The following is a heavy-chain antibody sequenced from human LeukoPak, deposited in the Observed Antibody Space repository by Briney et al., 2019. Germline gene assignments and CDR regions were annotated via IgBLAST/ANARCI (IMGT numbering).Heavy chain of an antibody. CDR3: AKDSVLLSHGENDY. Sequence: GGSLRLSCAASGFTFSNYAMSWVRQAPGKGLEWVSASSGSGGSTYYADSVKGRFTISRDNSKNTLYLQMNSLRAEDTAVYYCAKDSVLLSHGENDYWGQGTLVTVSS. CDR2: SSGSGGST. V-gene: IGHV3-23*01. J-gene: IGHJ4*02. CDR1: GFTFSNYA. D-gene: IGHD3-10*01.